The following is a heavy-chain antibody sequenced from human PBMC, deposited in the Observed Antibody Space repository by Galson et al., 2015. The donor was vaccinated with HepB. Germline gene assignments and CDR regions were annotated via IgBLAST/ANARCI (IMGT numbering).Heavy chain of an antibody. D-gene: IGHD5-12*01. Sequence: SLRLSCAASGFTLSDFAMSWVRQAPGQGLEWVAGISRTANTYYIVSVKGRFTISRDTSKSTLYLDMIGLRDEDTAVYYCATVRIDVDYFESWGQGSLVTVTS. CDR2: ISRTANT. V-gene: IGHV3-23*01. J-gene: IGHJ4*02. CDR3: ATVRIDVDYFES. CDR1: GFTLSDFA.